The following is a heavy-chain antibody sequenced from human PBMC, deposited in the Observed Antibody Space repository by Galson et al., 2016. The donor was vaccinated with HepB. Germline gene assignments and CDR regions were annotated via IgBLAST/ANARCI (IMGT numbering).Heavy chain of an antibody. CDR2: ISPDTGAT. CDR1: GYTFTGHH. V-gene: IGHV1-2*02. CDR3: ARVGGDYVWGSYRF. Sequence: SVKVSYKASGYTFTGHHIHWARQAPGQGLQWMGWISPDTGATYYAENFQGRLTLTRDTSISTGYMELSRLTSDDTAIYYCARVGGDYVWGSYRFWGQGTLVTVSS. D-gene: IGHD3-16*02. J-gene: IGHJ3*01.